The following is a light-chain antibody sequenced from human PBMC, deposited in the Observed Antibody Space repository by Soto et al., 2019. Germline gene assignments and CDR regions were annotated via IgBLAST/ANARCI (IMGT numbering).Light chain of an antibody. CDR3: QLHGSSPKT. J-gene: IGKJ1*01. V-gene: IGKV3-20*01. Sequence: EIVLTQSPGTLSLSPGERATLSCRATQTISSNYLAWYQQKPGQAPKLLIHGASTRATGIPDRFSGSGSGTDFTHTISILEPEDVAVYYYQLHGSSPKTIGQGTKMEV. CDR1: QTISSNY. CDR2: GAS.